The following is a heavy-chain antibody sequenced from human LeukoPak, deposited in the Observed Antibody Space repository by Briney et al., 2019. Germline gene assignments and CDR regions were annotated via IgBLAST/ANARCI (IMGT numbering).Heavy chain of an antibody. CDR3: TLPWGSGSYYDY. D-gene: IGHD3-10*01. J-gene: IGHJ4*02. CDR1: GFTFSNYG. CDR2: IKSKTDGGTT. Sequence: GGSLRLSCAASGFTFSNYGMHWVRQAPGKGLEWVGHIKSKTDGGTTGYAAPVKGRFTISRDDSKNTLFLQMNSLKTEDTAVYYCTLPWGSGSYYDYWGQGTLVTVSS. V-gene: IGHV3-15*01.